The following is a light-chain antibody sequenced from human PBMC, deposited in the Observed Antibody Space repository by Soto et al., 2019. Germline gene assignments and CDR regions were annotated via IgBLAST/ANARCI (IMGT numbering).Light chain of an antibody. Sequence: DIQMTRSPSSLSASVGDRVTITCLASQVIRNDLGWYQQKPGKAPNLLIYAASSLQSGVPSRFTGSGSGTDFTLTISSLQPDDFATYYCQQTYSAPPWTFGQGTKVDI. CDR1: QVIRND. CDR2: AAS. V-gene: IGKV1-39*01. CDR3: QQTYSAPPWT. J-gene: IGKJ1*01.